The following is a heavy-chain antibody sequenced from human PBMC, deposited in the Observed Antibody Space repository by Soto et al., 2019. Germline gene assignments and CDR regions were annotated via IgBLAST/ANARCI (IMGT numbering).Heavy chain of an antibody. J-gene: IGHJ5*02. CDR3: ARGRYCLTGRCFPNWFGP. V-gene: IGHV4-30-4*01. D-gene: IGHD2-15*01. CDR2: IYKSTTT. Sequence: PSETLSLTCSVSGDSISTVDYFWAWIRQPPGQALEYIGYIYKSTTTYYNPSFESRVAISLDTSKSQFSLNVTSVTAADTAVYFCARGRYCLTGRCFPNWFGPWGQGTLVTVSS. CDR1: GDSISTVDYF.